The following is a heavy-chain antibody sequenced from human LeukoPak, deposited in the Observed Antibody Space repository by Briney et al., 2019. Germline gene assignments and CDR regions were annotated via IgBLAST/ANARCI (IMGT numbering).Heavy chain of an antibody. CDR2: IHNSGTT. CDR1: GGSFSSYY. Sequence: SETLSLTCTVSGGSFSSYYWTWIRQPAGKGLEWIGRIHNSGTTNYSPSLESRVTMSLDTSKNRFSLSLSSVTAADTAVYYCARDRLGATGHWRIDVWGRGTLVTVSS. D-gene: IGHD1-26*01. J-gene: IGHJ2*01. V-gene: IGHV4-4*07. CDR3: ARDRLGATGHWRIDV.